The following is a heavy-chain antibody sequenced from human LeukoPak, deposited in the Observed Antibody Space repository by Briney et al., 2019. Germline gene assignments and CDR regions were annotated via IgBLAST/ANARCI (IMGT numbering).Heavy chain of an antibody. CDR3: AREAVGQIFFDY. Sequence: GRSLRLSCAASGFTFRSYAMHWVRQAPGKGLEWMAITSYDGSNKYYADSVKGRFTISRDNSKNTLYLQMNSLRPEDTAVYYCAREAVGQIFFDYWGQGTLVTVSS. V-gene: IGHV3-30-3*01. CDR2: TSYDGSNK. CDR1: GFTFRSYA. J-gene: IGHJ4*02. D-gene: IGHD4-23*01.